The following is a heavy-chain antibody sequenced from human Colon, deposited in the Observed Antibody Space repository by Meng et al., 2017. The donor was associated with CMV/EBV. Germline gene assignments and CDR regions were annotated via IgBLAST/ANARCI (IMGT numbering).Heavy chain of an antibody. CDR1: GFIFSSYE. D-gene: IGHD3-9*01. V-gene: IGHV3-48*03. J-gene: IGHJ4*02. Sequence: GGSLRLSCAVSGFIFSSYEMNWVRQAPGKGLEWVAYINTRGSTISYADSVKGRFTISRDNSKNMLYLQMNSLRAEDTAVYYCASSYDLLTGYSRFDYWGQGTLVTVSS. CDR3: ASSYDLLTGYSRFDY. CDR2: INTRGSTI.